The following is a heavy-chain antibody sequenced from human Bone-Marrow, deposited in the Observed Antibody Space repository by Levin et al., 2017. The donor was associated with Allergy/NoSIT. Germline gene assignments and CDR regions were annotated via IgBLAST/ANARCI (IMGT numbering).Heavy chain of an antibody. CDR3: AREGWDGLLDSPVVI. Sequence: SETLSLTCTVSGGSMSGHYWSWIRQPAGRGLEWVGRMRHSGSNNYNPSLKSRVTMSVDTSKSQFSLKLSSVTAADTALYYCAREGWDGLLDSPVVIWVQGTRDT. CDR1: GGSMSGHY. V-gene: IGHV4-4*07. D-gene: IGHD5-24*01. J-gene: IGHJ3*02. CDR2: MRHSGSN.